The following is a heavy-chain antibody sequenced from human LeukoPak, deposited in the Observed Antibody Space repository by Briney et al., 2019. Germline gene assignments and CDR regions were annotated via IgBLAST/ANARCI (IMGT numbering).Heavy chain of an antibody. CDR1: GGSISSSSYY. J-gene: IGHJ4*02. D-gene: IGHD1-1*01. V-gene: IGHV4-39*01. Sequence: SETLSLTCTVSGGSISSSSYYWGWIRQPPGKGLEWIGNFYYSGSTYYNPSLKSRVTISVDTSKNQFSLKLSSVTAADTAVYYCARARPGNDGGNFDYWGQGTLVTVSS. CDR2: FYYSGST. CDR3: ARARPGNDGGNFDY.